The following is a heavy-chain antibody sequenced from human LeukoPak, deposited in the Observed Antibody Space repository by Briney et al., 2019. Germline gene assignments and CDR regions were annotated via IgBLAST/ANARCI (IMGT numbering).Heavy chain of an antibody. CDR2: MNPNSGHT. CDR1: GYTFTSYD. CDR3: ARTHYYDSSGDNWFDP. Sequence: ASVKVSCKASGYTFTSYDIDWVRQATGQGLEWMGWMNPNSGHTGYAQKFQGRVTMTRNTSITTAYMELSSLRSEDTAVYYCARTHYYDSSGDNWFDPWGQGTLVTVSS. V-gene: IGHV1-8*01. J-gene: IGHJ5*02. D-gene: IGHD3-22*01.